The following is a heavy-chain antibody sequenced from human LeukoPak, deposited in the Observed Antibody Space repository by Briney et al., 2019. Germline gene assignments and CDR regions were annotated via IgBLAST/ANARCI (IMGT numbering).Heavy chain of an antibody. V-gene: IGHV3-49*04. CDR1: GFTFGDYA. CDR3: TRVAMHYYYMDV. J-gene: IGHJ6*03. CDR2: IRSKAYGGTT. Sequence: GGSLRLSCTASGFTFGDYAMSWVRQAPGKGLEWVGFIRSKAYGGTTEYAASVKGRFTISRDDSKSIAYLQMNSLKTEDTVVYYCTRVAMHYYYMDVWGKGTTVTVSS.